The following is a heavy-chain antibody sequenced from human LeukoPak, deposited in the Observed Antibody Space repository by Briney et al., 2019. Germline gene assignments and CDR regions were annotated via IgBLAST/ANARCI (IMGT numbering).Heavy chain of an antibody. D-gene: IGHD6-19*01. V-gene: IGHV3-7*01. CDR1: GFTFSGNW. CDR2: IRQDGRDK. Sequence: PGGSLRLSCEASGFTFSGNWMTWVRQAPGKGLEWVANIRQDGRDKYYVDSVKGRFTISRDNSKNLLYLQMNSLRVDDTAVYYCARATSGWLRGIDHWGPGTLVTVSS. CDR3: ARATSGWLRGIDH. J-gene: IGHJ4*02.